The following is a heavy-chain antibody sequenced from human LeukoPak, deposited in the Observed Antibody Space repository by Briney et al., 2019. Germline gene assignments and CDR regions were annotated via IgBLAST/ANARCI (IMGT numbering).Heavy chain of an antibody. Sequence: VGSLRLSCAASGLTFSSYAMSWVRQAPGKGLEYVSAISSDGRSTYDSNSVKGRFTVSRDNSKSMLYLQMGSLRAEDMAVYFCARVEMATTHFDYWGQGTLVTVSS. CDR3: ARVEMATTHFDY. CDR2: ISSDGRST. D-gene: IGHD5-24*01. CDR1: GLTFSSYA. V-gene: IGHV3-64*01. J-gene: IGHJ4*02.